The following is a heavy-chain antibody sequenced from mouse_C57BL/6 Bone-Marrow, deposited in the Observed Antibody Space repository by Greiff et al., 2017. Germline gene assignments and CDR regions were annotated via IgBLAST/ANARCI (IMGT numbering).Heavy chain of an antibody. CDR2: IYPGSGST. CDR3: ARLYYGSSYWYFDV. CDR1: GYTFTSYW. J-gene: IGHJ1*03. D-gene: IGHD1-1*01. Sequence: VQLQQPGAELVKPGASVKMSCKASGYTFTSYWITWVKQRPGQGLEWIGDIYPGSGSTNYNEKFKSKATLTVDTSSSTAYMQLSSLTSEDSAVYYCARLYYGSSYWYFDVWGKGTTVTVSS. V-gene: IGHV1-55*01.